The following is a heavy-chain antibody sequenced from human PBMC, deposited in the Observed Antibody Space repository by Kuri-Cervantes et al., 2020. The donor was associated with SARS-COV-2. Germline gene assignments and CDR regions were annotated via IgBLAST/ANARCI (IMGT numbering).Heavy chain of an antibody. CDR2: INHSGST. V-gene: IGHV4-34*01. Sequence: SETLSLTCAASGFTFSSYSMNWIRQPPGKGLEWIGEINHSGSTNYNPSLKSRVTISVDTSKNQFSLKLSSVTAADTAVYYCARAWGYWGQGTLVTVSS. CDR3: ARAWGY. CDR1: GFTFSSYS. J-gene: IGHJ4*02. D-gene: IGHD3-16*01.